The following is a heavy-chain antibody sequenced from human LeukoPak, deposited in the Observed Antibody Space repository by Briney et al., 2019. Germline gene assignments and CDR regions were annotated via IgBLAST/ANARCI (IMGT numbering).Heavy chain of an antibody. CDR3: ARGGLGRYFDY. CDR1: GRTFSSYA. J-gene: IGHJ4*02. V-gene: IGHV1-69*05. CDR2: IIPIFGTA. Sequence: ASVKVSCNASGRTFSSYAIIWLRQAPGQGLEWMGGIIPIFGTANYAQKFQGRVTITTDESTGTVYMELSSLRSEDTAVYYCARGGLGRYFDYWGQGTLVTVSS. D-gene: IGHD3/OR15-3a*01.